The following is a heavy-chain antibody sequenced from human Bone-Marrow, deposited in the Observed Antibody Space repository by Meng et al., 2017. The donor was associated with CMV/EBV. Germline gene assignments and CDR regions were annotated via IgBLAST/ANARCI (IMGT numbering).Heavy chain of an antibody. J-gene: IGHJ6*02. CDR1: GGTFSSYA. Sequence: SVKVSCKASGGTFSSYAISWVRQAPGQGLEWMGGIIPIFGTANYAQKFQGRVTITADKSTSTGYMGLRSRRSEDTAVYYCAKLQLAGLDFWGQGTTVTVSS. D-gene: IGHD4-11*01. CDR2: IIPIFGTA. CDR3: AKLQLAGLDF. V-gene: IGHV1-69*06.